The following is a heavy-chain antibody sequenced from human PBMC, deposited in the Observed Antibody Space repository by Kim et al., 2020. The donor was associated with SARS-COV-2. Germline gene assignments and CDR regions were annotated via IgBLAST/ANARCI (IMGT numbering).Heavy chain of an antibody. CDR1: GGSVSSGSYY. D-gene: IGHD5-18*01. Sequence: SETLSLTCTVSGGSVSSGSYYWSWIRQPPGKGLEWIGYIYYSGSTNYNPSLKSRVTISVDTSKNQFSLKLSSVTAAATAVYYWARGYTADPSWFDPWGQG. CDR2: IYYSGST. CDR3: ARGYTADPSWFDP. V-gene: IGHV4-61*01. J-gene: IGHJ5*02.